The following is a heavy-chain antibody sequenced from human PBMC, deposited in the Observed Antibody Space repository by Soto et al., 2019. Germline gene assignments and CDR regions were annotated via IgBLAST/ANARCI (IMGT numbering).Heavy chain of an antibody. J-gene: IGHJ4*02. Sequence: GESLKISCKGAGYKFGSAWIGWVRQMPGKGLEWMGIIKPGTSDIRYSPSCRGHVTISADEAVSTAYLQWSSLKASDTAMYYCARQLSHICDSWGQGTLVTVSS. CDR3: ARQLSHICDS. V-gene: IGHV5-51*01. D-gene: IGHD3-3*02. CDR2: IKPGTSDI. CDR1: GYKFGSAW.